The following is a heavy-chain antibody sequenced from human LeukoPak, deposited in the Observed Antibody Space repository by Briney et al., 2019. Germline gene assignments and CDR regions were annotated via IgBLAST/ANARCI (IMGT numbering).Heavy chain of an antibody. D-gene: IGHD6-13*01. CDR1: GGTFSSYA. CDR2: IIPILGIA. J-gene: IGHJ4*02. Sequence: SVKVSCKASGGTFSSYAISWVRQAPGQGLEWMGRIIPILGIANYAQKFQGRVTITADKSTSTAYMELSSLRSEDTAVYYCARAIAAAEAIDYWGQGTLVTVSS. CDR3: ARAIAAAEAIDY. V-gene: IGHV1-69*04.